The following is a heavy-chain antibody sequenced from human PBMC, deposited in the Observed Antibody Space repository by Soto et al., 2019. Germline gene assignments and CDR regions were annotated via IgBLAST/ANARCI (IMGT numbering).Heavy chain of an antibody. V-gene: IGHV3-15*01. CDR1: GFTFSDAW. CDR2: IKNKVAGGTT. J-gene: IGHJ3*02. CDR3: VRDQLYFYDISGRPVNGFDI. Sequence: GGSLRLSCAASGFTFSDAWMSWVRQAPGTGLEWVARIKNKVAGGTTDYAAPVKGRFTISRDDSKNTLYLQMNSLKTEDTAVYYCVRDQLYFYDISGRPVNGFDIWGQGTMVTVSS. D-gene: IGHD3-22*01.